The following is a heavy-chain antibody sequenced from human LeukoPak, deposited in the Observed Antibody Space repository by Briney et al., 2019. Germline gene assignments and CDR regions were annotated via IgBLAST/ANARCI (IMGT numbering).Heavy chain of an antibody. Sequence: PSETLSLTCAVYGGSFSGYYWSWIRQPPGKGLEWIGEINHSGSTNYNPSLKSRVTISVDTSKNLFSLKLSSVTAADTAVYYCARVDGYCSSTSCYGGTRFDYWGQGTLVTVSS. CDR2: INHSGST. D-gene: IGHD2-2*01. V-gene: IGHV4-34*01. CDR1: GGSFSGYY. CDR3: ARVDGYCSSTSCYGGTRFDY. J-gene: IGHJ4*02.